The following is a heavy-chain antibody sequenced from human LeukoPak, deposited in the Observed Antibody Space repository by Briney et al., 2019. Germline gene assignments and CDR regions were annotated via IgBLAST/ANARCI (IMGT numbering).Heavy chain of an antibody. V-gene: IGHV4-38-2*01. D-gene: IGHD3-3*01. CDR1: GYSISSGYY. Sequence: ASETLSLTCAVSGYSISSGYYWGWLRPPPGKGLEWIGSIYHSGSTYYNPSLKSRVTISVDSSKNHFSLKMSSVTAADTAVYYCARVNYDVWSGYPGQVNKRNYYMDVWGKGTTVTVSS. J-gene: IGHJ6*03. CDR2: IYHSGST. CDR3: ARVNYDVWSGYPGQVNKRNYYMDV.